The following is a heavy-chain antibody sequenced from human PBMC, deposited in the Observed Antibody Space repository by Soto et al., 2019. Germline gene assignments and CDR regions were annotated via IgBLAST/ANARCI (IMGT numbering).Heavy chain of an antibody. CDR3: ANLRFLEWFDYYGMDV. J-gene: IGHJ6*02. CDR1: GFTFSSYG. CDR2: ISYDGSNK. Sequence: PGGSLRLSCAASGFTFSSYGMHWVRQAPGKGLEWVAVISYDGSNKYYADSVKGRFTISRDNSKNTLYLQMNSLRAEDTAVYYCANLRFLEWFDYYGMDVWGQGTTVTVSS. V-gene: IGHV3-30*18. D-gene: IGHD3-3*01.